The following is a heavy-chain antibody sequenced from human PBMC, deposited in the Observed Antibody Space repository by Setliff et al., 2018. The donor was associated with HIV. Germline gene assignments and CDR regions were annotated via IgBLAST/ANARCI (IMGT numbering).Heavy chain of an antibody. CDR1: GYTFTGYD. CDR2: IIPILGMA. Sequence: GASVKVSCKTSGYTFTGYDMHWVRQAPGQGLEWMGGIIPILGMAKYTQKFRGRVTITADMSTDTAYMELRSLRSEDTAFYYCAVGFVVVAPAARYNWFDPWGQGTLVTVSS. CDR3: AVGFVVVAPAARYNWFDP. D-gene: IGHD2-2*01. J-gene: IGHJ5*02. V-gene: IGHV1-69*10.